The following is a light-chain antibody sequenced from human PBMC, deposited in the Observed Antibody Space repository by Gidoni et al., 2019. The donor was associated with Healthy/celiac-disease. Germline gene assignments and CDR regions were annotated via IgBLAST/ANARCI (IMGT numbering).Light chain of an antibody. V-gene: IGKV3-20*01. CDR3: QQYGSSPWT. J-gene: IGKJ1*01. CDR2: GAC. Sequence: EIVLTQSPGTLSLSPGERATLACRASQSVSSSYLAWYQPKPGQAPKLLIYGACSRATGIPDRFSGSGSGTDFTLTISRLEPEDFAVYYCQQYGSSPWTFGQGTKVEIK. CDR1: QSVSSSY.